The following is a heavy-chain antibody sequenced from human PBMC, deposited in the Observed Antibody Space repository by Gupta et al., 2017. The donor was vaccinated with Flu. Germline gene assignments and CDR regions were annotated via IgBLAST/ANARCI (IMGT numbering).Heavy chain of an antibody. D-gene: IGHD3-22*01. J-gene: IGHJ5*02. CDR1: YY. CDR3: ARIYDSSGYYYGWFDP. Sequence: YYWGWIRQPPGKGLEWIGSIYYSGSTYYNPSLKSRVTISVDTSKNQFSLKLSSVTAADTAVYYCARIYDSSGYYYGWFDPWGQGTLVTLSS. V-gene: IGHV4-39*01. CDR2: IYYSGST.